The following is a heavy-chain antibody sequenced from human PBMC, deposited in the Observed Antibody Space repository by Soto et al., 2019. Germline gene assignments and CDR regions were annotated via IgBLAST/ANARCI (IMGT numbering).Heavy chain of an antibody. CDR1: GYTFTSYG. V-gene: IGHV1-18*01. Sequence: ASVKVSCKASGYTFTSYGISWVRQAPGQGLEWMGWISAYNGNTNYAQKLQGRVTMTTDTSTSTTYMELRSLRSDDTAVYYCSRGGFWSGYYTGTPLHYYYGMDVWGQGTTVTVSS. CDR2: ISAYNGNT. J-gene: IGHJ6*02. CDR3: SRGGFWSGYYTGTPLHYYYGMDV. D-gene: IGHD3-3*01.